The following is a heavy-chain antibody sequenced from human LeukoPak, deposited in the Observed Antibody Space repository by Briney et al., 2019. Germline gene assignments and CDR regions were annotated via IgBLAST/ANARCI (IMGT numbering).Heavy chain of an antibody. Sequence: GGSLRLSCAASGFAFSSFAMGWVRQSPGKGLEWLSTINGGGNTTFYAESVKGRFTISRDNSKNTLYLHMDSLRPEDTPIYYFTKEHHVAVSVADYYYCSMDVWGRGTAVTVSS. D-gene: IGHD6-19*01. CDR3: TKEHHVAVSVADYYYCSMDV. V-gene: IGHV3-23*01. CDR2: INGGGNTT. CDR1: GFAFSSFA. J-gene: IGHJ6*03.